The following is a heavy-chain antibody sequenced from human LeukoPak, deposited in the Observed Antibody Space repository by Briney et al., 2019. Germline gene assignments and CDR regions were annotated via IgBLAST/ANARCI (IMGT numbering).Heavy chain of an antibody. V-gene: IGHV1-2*02. J-gene: IGHJ4*02. D-gene: IGHD3-3*01. CDR1: GYTFTSYG. CDR3: AMCLSGYYLGFDY. CDR2: INPNSGGT. Sequence: ASVKVSCKASGYTFTSYGISWVRQAPGQGLEWMGWINPNSGGTNYAQKFQGRVTMTRDTSISTAYMELSRLRSDDTAVYYCAMCLSGYYLGFDYWGQGTLVTVSS.